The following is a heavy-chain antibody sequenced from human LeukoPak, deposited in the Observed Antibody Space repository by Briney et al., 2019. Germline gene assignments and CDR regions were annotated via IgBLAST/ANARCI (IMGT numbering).Heavy chain of an antibody. D-gene: IGHD3-16*01. J-gene: IGHJ4*02. CDR3: ARPFGSGDDY. CDR1: GYSFTSYW. Sequence: GESLKISCKGSGYSFTSYWISWVRQMPGKGLEWMGRIDPSDSYTNHSPSFQGHVTISADKSISTAYLQWSSLKASDTAMHYCARPFGSGDDYWGQGTLVTVSS. CDR2: IDPSDSYT. V-gene: IGHV5-10-1*01.